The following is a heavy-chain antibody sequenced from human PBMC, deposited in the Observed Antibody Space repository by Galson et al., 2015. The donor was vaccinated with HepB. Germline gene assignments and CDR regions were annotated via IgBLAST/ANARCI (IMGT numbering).Heavy chain of an antibody. J-gene: IGHJ4*02. Sequence: SLRLSCAASGFPFSKYCMSWVRQAPGKGLEWVANIKQDGREDYYMDSVKGRLIISRDNAKNSLCLHMNSLRAEDTAVYYCARDVNYYDSSGYKTSPYFDYWGQGTLVTVSS. V-gene: IGHV3-7*01. CDR3: ARDVNYYDSSGYKTSPYFDY. CDR2: IKQDGRED. D-gene: IGHD3-22*01. CDR1: GFPFSKYC.